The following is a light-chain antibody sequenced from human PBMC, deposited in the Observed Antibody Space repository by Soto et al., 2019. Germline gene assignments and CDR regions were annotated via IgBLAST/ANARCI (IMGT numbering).Light chain of an antibody. CDR3: QQYGSSPLIT. CDR2: GVS. J-gene: IGKJ5*01. Sequence: EIVLTQSPGTLSLSPGQRATLSCRASQRLSASDIAWYQQKPGQAPNFLIYGVSSRATGIPDRFSGSGSGTDFTLTISRLEPEDFAVYHCQQYGSSPLITFGQGTRLEIK. V-gene: IGKV3-20*01. CDR1: QRLSASD.